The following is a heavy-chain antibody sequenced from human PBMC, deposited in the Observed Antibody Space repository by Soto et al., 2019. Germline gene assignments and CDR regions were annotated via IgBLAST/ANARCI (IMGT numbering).Heavy chain of an antibody. V-gene: IGHV4-30-2*01. CDR2: IYHSGST. D-gene: IGHD5-18*01. CDR1: GGSISSGCYS. CDR3: ARVSRWGIFGAAMGDV. J-gene: IGHJ6*02. Sequence: SETLSLTCAVSGGSISSGCYSWGWIRQPPGKGLEWIGYIYHSGSTNYNPSLKSRVTISVDTSKNQFSLKLSSVTAADTAVYYCARVSRWGIFGAAMGDVWGQGTTVTVSS.